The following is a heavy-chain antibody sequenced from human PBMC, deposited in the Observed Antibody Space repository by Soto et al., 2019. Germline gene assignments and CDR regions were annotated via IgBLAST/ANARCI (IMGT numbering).Heavy chain of an antibody. D-gene: IGHD3-3*02. Sequence: GESLKISCKGSGYIFTTYWIDWVRQMPGKGLEWMGIIYPGNSDTRYSPSFQGQVIFSVDKSISTAYLQWYSLKASDSGMYYCARQLSHICDFWGQGTLVTVSS. CDR1: GYIFTTYW. CDR3: ARQLSHICDF. CDR2: IYPGNSDT. J-gene: IGHJ4*02. V-gene: IGHV5-51*01.